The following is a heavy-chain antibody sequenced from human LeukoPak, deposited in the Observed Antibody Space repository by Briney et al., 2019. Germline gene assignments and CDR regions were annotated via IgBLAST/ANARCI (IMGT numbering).Heavy chain of an antibody. CDR1: GFTFSCYS. J-gene: IGHJ6*03. CDR2: ISSSSSTI. CDR3: ARDSSPMYYYYYMDV. Sequence: GGSLRLSCAASGFTFSCYSMNWVRQAPGKGLEWVSYISSSSSTIYYADSVKGRFTISRDNAKNSLYLQMNSLRAEDTAVYYCARDSSPMYYYYYMDVWGKGTTVTVSS. V-gene: IGHV3-48*01.